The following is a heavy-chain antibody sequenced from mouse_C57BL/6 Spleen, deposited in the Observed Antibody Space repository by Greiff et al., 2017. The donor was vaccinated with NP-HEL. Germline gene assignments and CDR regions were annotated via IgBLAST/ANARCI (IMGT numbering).Heavy chain of an antibody. V-gene: IGHV1-72*01. CDR3: ARSYYGSSSYWYFDV. J-gene: IGHJ1*03. CDR1: GYTFTSYW. CDR2: IDPNSGGT. D-gene: IGHD1-1*01. Sequence: QVQLKQSGAELVKPGASVKLSCKASGYTFTSYWMHWVKQRPGRGLEWIGRIDPNSGGTKYNEKFKSKATLTVDKPSSTAYMQLSSLTSEDSAVYYCARSYYGSSSYWYFDVWGTGTTVTVSS.